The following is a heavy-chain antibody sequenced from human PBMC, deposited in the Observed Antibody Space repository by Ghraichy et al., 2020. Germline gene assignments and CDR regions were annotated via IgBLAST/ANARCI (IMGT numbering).Heavy chain of an antibody. V-gene: IGHV3-21*01. J-gene: IGHJ1*01. CDR1: GFTFSSYS. CDR3: AREGHDGYFQH. Sequence: GESLNISCAASGFTFSSYSMNWVRQAPGKGLEWVSSISSSSSYIYYADSVKGRFTISRDNAKNSLYLQMNSLRAEDTAVYYCAREGHDGYFQHWGQGTLVTVSS. D-gene: IGHD2-8*01. CDR2: ISSSSSYI.